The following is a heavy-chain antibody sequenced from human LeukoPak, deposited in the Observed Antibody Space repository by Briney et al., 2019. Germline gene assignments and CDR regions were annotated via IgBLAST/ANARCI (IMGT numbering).Heavy chain of an antibody. CDR2: LIASSGST. J-gene: IGHJ4*02. CDR1: GFSFSNSA. Sequence: PGGSLRLSCAASGFSFSNSAMSWVRQAPGKGLEWVSLLIASSGSTFYADSVMGRFTISRDNSKNTLYLQMNSLRAEDTAVYYCAKGAYDYIEMGYFDYWGQGTLVTVSS. V-gene: IGHV3-23*01. CDR3: AKGAYDYIEMGYFDY. D-gene: IGHD5-12*01.